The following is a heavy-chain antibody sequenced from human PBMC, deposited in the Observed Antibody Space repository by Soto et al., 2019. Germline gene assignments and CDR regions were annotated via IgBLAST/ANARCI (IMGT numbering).Heavy chain of an antibody. CDR1: GYTFTSYY. D-gene: IGHD3-10*01. Sequence: ASVKVSCKASGYTFTSYYMHWVRQAPGQGLEWMGIINPSGGSTSYAQKFQGRVTMTRDTSTSTVYMKLSSLRSEDTAVYYCAREVGLLWFGELLDSDYGMDVWGQGTTVTVSS. J-gene: IGHJ6*02. V-gene: IGHV1-46*01. CDR2: INPSGGST. CDR3: AREVGLLWFGELLDSDYGMDV.